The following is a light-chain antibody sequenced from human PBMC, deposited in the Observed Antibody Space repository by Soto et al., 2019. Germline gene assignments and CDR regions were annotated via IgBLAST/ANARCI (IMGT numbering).Light chain of an antibody. J-gene: IGLJ1*01. CDR2: EGS. CDR3: CSYAGSSYV. CDR1: SSDVGSYNL. Sequence: QSALTQPASVSGSPRQSISISCTGTSSDVGSYNLVSWYQQHPGKAPKLMIYEGSKRPSGVSDRFSGSKSGNTASLTISGLQAEDEADYYCCSYAGSSYVFGTGTQLTVL. V-gene: IGLV2-23*01.